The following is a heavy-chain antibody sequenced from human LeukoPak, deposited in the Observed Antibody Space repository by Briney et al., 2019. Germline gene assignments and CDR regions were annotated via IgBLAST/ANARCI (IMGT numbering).Heavy chain of an antibody. CDR1: GDSISNGFYY. D-gene: IGHD6-19*01. J-gene: IGHJ4*02. V-gene: IGHV4-39*01. CDR3: ARTRHITVAGHFDY. Sequence: SETLSLTCTVSGDSISNGFYYWAWIRQPPEKGLEWIGSLFHSGNTYYNPPLQSRVSISVDTSKNQFSLKLTSVTAADTAVYYCARTRHITVAGHFDYWGRGTLVTVSS. CDR2: LFHSGNT.